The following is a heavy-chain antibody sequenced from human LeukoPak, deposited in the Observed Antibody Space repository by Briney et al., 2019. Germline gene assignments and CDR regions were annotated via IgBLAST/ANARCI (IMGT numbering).Heavy chain of an antibody. V-gene: IGHV1-46*01. Sequence: ASVKVSCKASGNTFTKYYIHWVRQAPGQGLAWMGMINPSDGATTYAQRFQGRVTMTRDMSTNTVYMDLRSLRSEDTAVYFCAREQRAALSGNLGGLFASYYTYYYMDVWGRGTTVTVSS. CDR3: AREQRAALSGNLGGLFASYYTYYYMDV. J-gene: IGHJ6*03. CDR1: GNTFTKYY. D-gene: IGHD3-16*01. CDR2: INPSDGAT.